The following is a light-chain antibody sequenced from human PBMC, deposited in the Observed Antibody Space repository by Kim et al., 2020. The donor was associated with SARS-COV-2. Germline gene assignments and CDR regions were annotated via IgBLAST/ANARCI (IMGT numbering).Light chain of an antibody. CDR1: SSDVGGYNY. V-gene: IGLV2-14*03. J-gene: IGLJ1*01. Sequence: QSALTQPTSESGSPGQSITISCTGTSSDVGGYNYVSWYQQHPGKAPKLMIYDVSNRPSGVSNHFSGSKSGNTASLTISGLQAEDEADYYCSSYTSSITLAFYVFGTGTKVTVL. CDR3: SSYTSSITLAFYV. CDR2: DVS.